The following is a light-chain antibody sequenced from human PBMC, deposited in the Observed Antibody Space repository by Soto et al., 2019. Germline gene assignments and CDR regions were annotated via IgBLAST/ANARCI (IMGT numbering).Light chain of an antibody. J-gene: IGLJ1*01. Sequence: QSVLSPTPSVSWAPGQRVTISCAGSSSNIGASCDVHWYQQLPGTAPKVVIYGSGNRPSGVPDRFSGYKSGTSASLAIAGPEPQDEADYDCQSYYSSLSRAFCGTRT. V-gene: IGLV1-40*01. CDR3: QSYYSSLSRAF. CDR1: SSNIGASCD. CDR2: GSG.